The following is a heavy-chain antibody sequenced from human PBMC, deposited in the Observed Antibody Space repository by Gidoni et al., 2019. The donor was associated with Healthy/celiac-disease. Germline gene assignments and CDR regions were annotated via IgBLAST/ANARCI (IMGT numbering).Heavy chain of an antibody. Sequence: EVQLVESGGGLVQPGGSLRLSCAASGFTFSDHYMDWVRQAPGTGLEWVGRTRNKANSYTTEYAASVKGRFTISRDDSKNSLYLQMNSLKTEDTAVYYCASPLNSYGSGSYAFDIWGQGTMVTVSS. CDR3: ASPLNSYGSGSYAFDI. D-gene: IGHD3-10*01. V-gene: IGHV3-72*01. CDR2: TRNKANSYTT. J-gene: IGHJ3*02. CDR1: GFTFSDHY.